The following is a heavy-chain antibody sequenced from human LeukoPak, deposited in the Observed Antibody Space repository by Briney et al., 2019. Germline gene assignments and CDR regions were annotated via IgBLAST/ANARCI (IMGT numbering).Heavy chain of an antibody. Sequence: EASVRVSCKASGYTFTDYYMHWVRQAPGQGLEWMGWINPNSGGTNYAQKFQGWVTTTRDTSISIVYMELSRLRSDDTAVYYCATSVRSNYVDTFDVWGQGTMVTVSS. J-gene: IGHJ3*01. V-gene: IGHV1-2*04. CDR2: INPNSGGT. CDR3: ATSVRSNYVDTFDV. D-gene: IGHD4-11*01. CDR1: GYTFTDYY.